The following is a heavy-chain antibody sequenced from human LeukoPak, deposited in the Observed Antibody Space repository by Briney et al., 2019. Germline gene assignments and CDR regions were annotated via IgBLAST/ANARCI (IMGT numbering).Heavy chain of an antibody. V-gene: IGHV4-34*01. D-gene: IGHD4-23*01. CDR1: GGSFSGYY. Sequence: SETLSLTCAVYGGSFSGYYWSWIRQPPGKGLEWIGEINHSGSTNYNPSLKSRVTISVDTSKNQFSLKLSSVTAADTAMYYCAGGTHYYFDYWGQGTLVTVSS. CDR2: INHSGST. J-gene: IGHJ4*02. CDR3: AGGTHYYFDY.